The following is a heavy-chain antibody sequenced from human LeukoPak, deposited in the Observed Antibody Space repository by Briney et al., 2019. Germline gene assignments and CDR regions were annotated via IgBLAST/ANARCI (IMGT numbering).Heavy chain of an antibody. CDR2: IYSGGST. CDR3: ARAAAGSGYFDY. Sequence: GGSLRLSCAASGFTVSSNYMSWVRQAPGKGLEWVPVIYSGGSTYYADSVKGRFTISRDNSKNTLYLQMNSLRAEDTAVYYCARAAAGSGYFDYWGQGTLVTVSS. D-gene: IGHD6-13*01. CDR1: GFTVSSNY. J-gene: IGHJ4*02. V-gene: IGHV3-66*01.